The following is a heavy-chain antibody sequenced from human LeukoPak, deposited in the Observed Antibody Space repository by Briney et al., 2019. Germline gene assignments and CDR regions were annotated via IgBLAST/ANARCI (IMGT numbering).Heavy chain of an antibody. CDR2: IYYSGST. CDR3: ASQPPFMVAGPRKTQIYYYYMDV. CDR1: GGSISSSSYY. Sequence: PSETLSLTCTVSGGSISSSSYYWGWIRQPPGKGLEWIVSIYYSGSTYNNPCLKSRVTISVDTSKTQFSLKLSSVTAADTAVYYCASQPPFMVAGPRKTQIYYYYMDVWGKGTTVTVSS. V-gene: IGHV4-39*01. J-gene: IGHJ6*03. D-gene: IGHD2-15*01.